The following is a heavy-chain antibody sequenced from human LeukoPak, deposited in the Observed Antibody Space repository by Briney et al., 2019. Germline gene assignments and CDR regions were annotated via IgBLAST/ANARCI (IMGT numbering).Heavy chain of an antibody. V-gene: IGHV3-7*01. CDR2: IKEDGGEK. J-gene: IGHJ3*02. Sequence: PPGGSLRLSCEASGFTFSNYWLSWVRQTPGKGLEWVANIKEDGGEKYYVDSVKGRFTISRDNAKNSLYLQMNSLRAEDTAVYYCAGSRLPPYSDAFEIWGQGTMVTVSS. D-gene: IGHD2-2*01. CDR1: GFTFSNYW. CDR3: AGSRLPPYSDAFEI.